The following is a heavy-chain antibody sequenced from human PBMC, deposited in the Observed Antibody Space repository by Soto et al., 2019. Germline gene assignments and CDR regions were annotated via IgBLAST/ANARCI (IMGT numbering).Heavy chain of an antibody. D-gene: IGHD4-17*01. CDR2: ISSRSSTI. J-gene: IGHJ4*02. CDR1: GFPFSSYS. V-gene: IGHV3-48*01. CDR3: ARDPNDYGDYEVGY. Sequence: SLRLSCAASGFPFSSYSMNWDRQAPGKGLEWVSYISSRSSTIYYADSVKGRFTISRDNAKNSLYLQMNSLRAEDTAVYYCARDPNDYGDYEVGYWGQGTLVTVSS.